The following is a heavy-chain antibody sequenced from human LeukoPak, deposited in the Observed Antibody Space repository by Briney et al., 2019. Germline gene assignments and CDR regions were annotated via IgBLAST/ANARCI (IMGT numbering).Heavy chain of an antibody. V-gene: IGHV1-2*02. J-gene: IGHJ3*02. Sequence: ASVKVSCKVSGYTLTELSMHWVRQAPGQGLEWMGWINPNSGGTNYAQKFQGRVTMTRDTSISTAYMELSRLRSDDTAVYYCARVGIASLNAFDIWGQGTMVTVSS. CDR3: ARVGIASLNAFDI. D-gene: IGHD6-13*01. CDR2: INPNSGGT. CDR1: GYTLTELS.